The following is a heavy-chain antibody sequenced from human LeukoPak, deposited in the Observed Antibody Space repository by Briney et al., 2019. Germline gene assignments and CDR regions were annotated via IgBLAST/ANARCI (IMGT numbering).Heavy chain of an antibody. V-gene: IGHV4-38-2*02. D-gene: IGHD1-1*01. J-gene: IGHJ4*02. CDR1: GYSISSTYY. CDR2: VHHSGST. Sequence: KPSETLSHTCTVSGYSISSTYYWGWIRQPPGKGLEWIGSVHHSGSTYYNPSLKSRVTISVDTSKSQFSMNLRSVTAADTAVYYCATCVRGTTDFDYWGQGTLVTVSS. CDR3: ATCVRGTTDFDY.